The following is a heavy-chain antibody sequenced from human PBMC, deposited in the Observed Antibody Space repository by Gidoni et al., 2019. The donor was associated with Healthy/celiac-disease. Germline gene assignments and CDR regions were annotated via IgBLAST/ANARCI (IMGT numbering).Heavy chain of an antibody. CDR2: IYTSGST. V-gene: IGHV4-4*07. D-gene: IGHD4-4*01. Sequence: QVQLQESGPGLVKPSETLSLTCTVSGGSISSYYWSWIRQPAGKGLEWIGRIYTSGSTNYNPSLKSRVTMSVDTSKNQFSLKLSSVTAADTAVYYCARVSSDSNLRNYYYMDVWGKGTTVTVSS. J-gene: IGHJ6*03. CDR3: ARVSSDSNLRNYYYMDV. CDR1: GGSISSYY.